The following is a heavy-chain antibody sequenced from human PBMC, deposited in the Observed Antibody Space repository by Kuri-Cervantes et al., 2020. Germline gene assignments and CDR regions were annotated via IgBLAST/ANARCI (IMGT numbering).Heavy chain of an antibody. V-gene: IGHV3-74*01. CDR3: AKVGRSTRPGY. D-gene: IGHD6-6*01. J-gene: IGHJ4*02. CDR1: GFTFSSYW. CDR2: INSDGSST. Sequence: GESLKISCAASGFTFSSYWMHWVRQAPGKGLVWVSRINSDGSSTSYADSVKGRFTISRDNAKNTLYLQMNSLRAEDTAVYYCAKVGRSTRPGYWGQGTLVTVSS.